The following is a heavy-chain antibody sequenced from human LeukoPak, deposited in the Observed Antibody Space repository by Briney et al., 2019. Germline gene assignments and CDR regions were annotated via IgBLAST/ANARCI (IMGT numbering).Heavy chain of an antibody. Sequence: GGSLRLSCAASGFTFSSYGMSWVRQAPGKGLEWVSAISGSGGSTYYADSVKGRFTISRDNAKNSLYLQMNSLRAEDTAVYYCARLNSGSYIDYWGQGTLVTVSS. CDR1: GFTFSSYG. D-gene: IGHD1-26*01. CDR2: ISGSGGST. J-gene: IGHJ4*02. V-gene: IGHV3-23*01. CDR3: ARLNSGSYIDY.